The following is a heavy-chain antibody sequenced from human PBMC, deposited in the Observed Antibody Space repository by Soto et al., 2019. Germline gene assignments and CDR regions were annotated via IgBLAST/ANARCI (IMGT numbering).Heavy chain of an antibody. V-gene: IGHV4-59*01. Sequence: SETLSLTCTVSGGSISSYYWSWIRQPPGWGLEWIGYIYNSGSTNYNPSLKSRVTISVDTPKNQFSLKLSSVTAADTAVYYCAREYSLVRGGVYYFFGMDVWGQGTTVTVSS. CDR3: AREYSLVRGGVYYFFGMDV. J-gene: IGHJ6*02. CDR2: IYNSGST. D-gene: IGHD3-10*01. CDR1: GGSISSYY.